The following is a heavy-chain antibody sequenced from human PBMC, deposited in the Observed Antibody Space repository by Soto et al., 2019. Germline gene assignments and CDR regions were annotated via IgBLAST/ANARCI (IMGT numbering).Heavy chain of an antibody. CDR1: GGSISSTNW. CDR2: IYHNGSP. J-gene: IGHJ6*02. D-gene: IGHD3-10*01. Sequence: QVQLQESGPGLVQPSGTLSLTCAVSGGSISSTNWWSCVRESPGKGLEWIGEIYHNGSPDYNPSLKSRVTISVDKSKNHVFLKLTSVTAADTAMYFCGRWLGTSYGMDVWGQGTAVNASS. CDR3: GRWLGTSYGMDV. V-gene: IGHV4-4*02.